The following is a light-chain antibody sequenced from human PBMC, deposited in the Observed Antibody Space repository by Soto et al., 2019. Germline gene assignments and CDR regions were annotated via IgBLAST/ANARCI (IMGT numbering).Light chain of an antibody. CDR3: QQSYSTPPWT. CDR1: QSIVTY. V-gene: IGKV1-39*01. CDR2: AAS. Sequence: DIQMTQSPSSLSASVGDRVTITCRASQSIVTYLNWYLQKPGKAPKLLIYAASNLQSGVTSRFSGSGSGTDFTLTISSLQPEDFATYFCQQSYSTPPWTFGQGTKVEIK. J-gene: IGKJ1*01.